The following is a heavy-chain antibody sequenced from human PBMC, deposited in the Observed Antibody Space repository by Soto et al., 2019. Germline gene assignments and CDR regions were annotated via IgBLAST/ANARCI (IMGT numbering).Heavy chain of an antibody. CDR3: ARDTAGSYDSMFDY. D-gene: IGHD1-26*01. V-gene: IGHV3-21*01. J-gene: IGHJ4*02. Sequence: GGSLRLSCAASGFTFSSYSMNWVRQAPGKGLEWVSSISSSSSYIYYADSVKGRFTISRDNAKNSLYLQMNSLRAEDTAVYYCARDTAGSYDSMFDYWGQGTLVTVSS. CDR1: GFTFSSYS. CDR2: ISSSSSYI.